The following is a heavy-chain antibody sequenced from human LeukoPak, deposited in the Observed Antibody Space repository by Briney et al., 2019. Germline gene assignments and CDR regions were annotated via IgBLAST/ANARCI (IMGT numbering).Heavy chain of an antibody. CDR1: GFTFGSYA. D-gene: IGHD2-2*01. V-gene: IGHV3-23*01. J-gene: IGHJ5*02. CDR2: ISGSGGST. CDR3: AKDEVVPAAPNWFDP. Sequence: GGFLRLSCAASGFTFGSYAMSWVRQAPGKGLEWVSAISGSGGSTYYADSVKGRFTISRDNSKNTLYLQMNSLRAEDTAVYYCAKDEVVPAAPNWFDPWGQGTLVTVSS.